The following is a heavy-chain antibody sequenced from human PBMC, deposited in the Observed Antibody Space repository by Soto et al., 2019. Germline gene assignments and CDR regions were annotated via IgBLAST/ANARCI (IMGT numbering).Heavy chain of an antibody. D-gene: IGHD3-9*01. CDR1: GYDFTNYG. CDR3: ARGHDIWTGWKFTL. Sequence: QVRLVQSGAEVKKPGASVKVSCKTYGYDFTNYGINWVRQAPGQGLEWMGWSSAYNGNIVYAQNFRGRATLTTDTPTGAAYMELRSLRSDDTAVYYCARGHDIWTGWKFTLWGQGTLVTVSS. V-gene: IGHV1-18*01. J-gene: IGHJ4*02. CDR2: SSAYNGNI.